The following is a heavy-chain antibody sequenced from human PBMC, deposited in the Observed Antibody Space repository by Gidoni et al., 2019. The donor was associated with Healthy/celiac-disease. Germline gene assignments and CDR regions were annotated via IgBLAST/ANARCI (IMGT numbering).Heavy chain of an antibody. CDR2: IIPSLCIA. V-gene: IGHV1-69*02. CDR3: ARVFDGDYGTYYYYGMDV. Sequence: QVQLVQSGAEVKKPGSSVKVSCKASGGTFSSSTLSWVRQAPGQGLEWMGRIIPSLCIANDAQEYQGRVTITADKSTSTAYMELSSLRSEDTAVYYCARVFDGDYGTYYYYGMDVWGQGTTVTVSS. D-gene: IGHD4-17*01. J-gene: IGHJ6*02. CDR1: GGTFSSST.